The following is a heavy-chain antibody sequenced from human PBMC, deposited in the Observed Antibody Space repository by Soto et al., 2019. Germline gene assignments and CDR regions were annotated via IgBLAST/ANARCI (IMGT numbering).Heavy chain of an antibody. J-gene: IGHJ5*02. Sequence: SETLSLTCTVSGGSISSYYWSWIRQPPGKGLEWIGYIYYSGSTNYNPSLKSRVTISVDTSKNQFSLKLSSVTAADTAVYYCASSLAGYYRNNWFDPWGQGTLVTVSS. CDR3: ASSLAGYYRNNWFDP. CDR2: IYYSGST. V-gene: IGHV4-59*01. CDR1: GGSISSYY. D-gene: IGHD3-9*01.